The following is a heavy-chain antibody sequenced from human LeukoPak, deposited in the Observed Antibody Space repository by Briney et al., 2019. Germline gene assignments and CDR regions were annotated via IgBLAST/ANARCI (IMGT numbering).Heavy chain of an antibody. J-gene: IGHJ3*02. D-gene: IGHD1-26*01. CDR3: ARDYPQGEDAFDI. Sequence: TSETLSLTCTVSGGSISSSSYYWGWIRQPPGKGLEWLGSIYYGGSTYYNPSLKSRVTISVDTSKNQFSLKLSSVTAADTAVYYCARDYPQGEDAFDIWGQGTMVTVSS. CDR2: IYYGGST. CDR1: GGSISSSSYY. V-gene: IGHV4-39*02.